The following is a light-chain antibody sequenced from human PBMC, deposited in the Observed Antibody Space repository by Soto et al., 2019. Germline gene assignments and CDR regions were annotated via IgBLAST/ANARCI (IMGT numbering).Light chain of an antibody. CDR2: GVT. CDR1: SADIGFYDY. CDR3: SSYSTSFFYV. Sequence: QSALTQPASVSGSPGQSITISCTGTSADIGFYDYVSWYQQYPGKAPNLLIYGVTYRPSGISYRFSGSKSGSTASLTISGLRDEDDADYYFSSYSTSFFYVFGTGTKLTVL. J-gene: IGLJ1*01. V-gene: IGLV2-14*01.